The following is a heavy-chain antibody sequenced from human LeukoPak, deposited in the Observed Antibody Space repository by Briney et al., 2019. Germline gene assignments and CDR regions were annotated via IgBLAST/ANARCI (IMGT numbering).Heavy chain of an antibody. Sequence: GGPLRLSCAASGFTFRNYEMNWVRQAPGKGLEWVSYISSSGDTIYYADSVKGRFTISRDNAKNSLYLQMNSLTAEDTAVYYCARFGYFDWSYYFEYWGQGTLVTVSS. CDR3: ARFGYFDWSYYFEY. J-gene: IGHJ4*02. CDR1: GFTFRNYE. D-gene: IGHD3-9*01. V-gene: IGHV3-48*03. CDR2: ISSSGDTI.